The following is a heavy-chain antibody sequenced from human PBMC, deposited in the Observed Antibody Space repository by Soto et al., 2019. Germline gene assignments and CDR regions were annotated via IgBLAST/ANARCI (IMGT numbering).Heavy chain of an antibody. CDR1: GGSISSYY. Sequence: PSETLSLTCTVSGGSISSYYWSWIRQHPGKGLEWIGYIYYSGSTNYNPSLKSRVTISVDTSKNQFSLKLSSVTAADTAVYYCARGGPPLGLLPPGNFDYWGQGTLVTVSS. CDR2: IYYSGST. J-gene: IGHJ4*02. D-gene: IGHD3-22*01. V-gene: IGHV4-59*01. CDR3: ARGGPPLGLLPPGNFDY.